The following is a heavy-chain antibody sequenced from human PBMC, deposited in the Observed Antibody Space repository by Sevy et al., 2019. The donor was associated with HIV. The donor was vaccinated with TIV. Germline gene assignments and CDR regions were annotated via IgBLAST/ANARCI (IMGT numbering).Heavy chain of an antibody. Sequence: GGSLRLSCAASGFTFSNYVKNWVRQAPGKGLEWVSGISGSGGSGDKTNYADSVKGRFTISRDDSKNSLYLQLNSLRAEDTAIYYCARKYDSSGYFDYWGQGTLVTVSS. D-gene: IGHD3-22*01. CDR2: ISGSGGSGDKT. V-gene: IGHV3-23*01. CDR1: GFTFSNYV. J-gene: IGHJ4*02. CDR3: ARKYDSSGYFDY.